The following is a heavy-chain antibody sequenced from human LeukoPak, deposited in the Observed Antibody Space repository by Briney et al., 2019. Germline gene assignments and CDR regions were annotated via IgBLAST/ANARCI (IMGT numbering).Heavy chain of an antibody. Sequence: GGSLRLSCAAPGFTFSSYWMSWVRQAPGKGLEWVANIKQDGSEKYYVDSVKGRFTVSRDNAKNSLYLQMTSLRAEDTAVYYCATYRGSGAQRLEHWGQGSLVTVSS. V-gene: IGHV3-7*01. CDR1: GFTFSSYW. J-gene: IGHJ1*01. D-gene: IGHD3-16*01. CDR3: ATYRGSGAQRLEH. CDR2: IKQDGSEK.